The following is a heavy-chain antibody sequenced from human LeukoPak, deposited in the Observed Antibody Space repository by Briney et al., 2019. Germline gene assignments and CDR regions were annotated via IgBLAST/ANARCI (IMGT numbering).Heavy chain of an antibody. CDR3: AREAGYSSSWYRFDP. CDR1: GYTFTGYY. CDR2: INPNSGGT. J-gene: IGHJ5*02. V-gene: IGHV1-2*04. Sequence: ASVKVSCKASGYTFTGYYMHWVRQAPGQGLEWMGWINPNSGGTNYAQKFQGWVTMTRDTSIGTAYMELSRLRSDDTAVYYCAREAGYSSSWYRFDPWGQGTLVTVSS. D-gene: IGHD6-13*01.